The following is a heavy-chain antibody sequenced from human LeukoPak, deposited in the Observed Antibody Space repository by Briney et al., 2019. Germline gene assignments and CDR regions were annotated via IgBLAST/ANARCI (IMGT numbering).Heavy chain of an antibody. CDR3: ARGWMATISAFDI. CDR1: SDSISDYY. CDR2: IYRSGST. V-gene: IGHV4-59*12. Sequence: PSETLSLTCTVSSDSISDYYWSWIRQSPGKGLEWIGDIYRSGSTNYNPSLKSRVTISGDTSKNQFSLNLSSVTAADTAVYYCARGWMATISAFDIWGQGTMVTVSS. D-gene: IGHD5-24*01. J-gene: IGHJ3*02.